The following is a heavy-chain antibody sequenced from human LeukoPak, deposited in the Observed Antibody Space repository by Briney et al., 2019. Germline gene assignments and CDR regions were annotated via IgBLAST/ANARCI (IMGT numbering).Heavy chain of an antibody. CDR3: ARVAVDAYYFDY. CDR1: GGSISSYY. V-gene: IGHV4-59*01. Sequence: SETLSLTCTVSGGSISSYYWSWIRQPPGKGLEWIGYIYYSGSTNYNPSLKSRVTISVDTSKNQFSLKLSSVTAADTAVYYCARVAVDAYYFDYWGQGTLVTVSS. CDR2: IYYSGST. J-gene: IGHJ4*02. D-gene: IGHD4-23*01.